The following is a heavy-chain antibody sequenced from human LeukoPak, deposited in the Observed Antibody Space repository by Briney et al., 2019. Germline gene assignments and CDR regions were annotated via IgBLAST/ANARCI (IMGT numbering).Heavy chain of an antibody. J-gene: IGHJ6*03. CDR3: ARAEGGYYDAYYMDV. V-gene: IGHV3-20*04. Sequence: GGSLRLSCAASGFTFDDYGMSWVRQAPGKGLEWVSGINWNGGSTGYADSVKGRFTISRDNAKNSLYLQMNSLRAEDTALYYCARAEGGYYDAYYMDVWSKGTTVTVSS. D-gene: IGHD3-22*01. CDR1: GFTFDDYG. CDR2: INWNGGST.